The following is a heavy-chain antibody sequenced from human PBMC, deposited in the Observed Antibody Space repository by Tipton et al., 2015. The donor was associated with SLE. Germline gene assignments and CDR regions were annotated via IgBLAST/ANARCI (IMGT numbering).Heavy chain of an antibody. D-gene: IGHD3-10*01. Sequence: TLSLTCTVSGGSISSYYWSWIRQPPGKGLEWIGRIHTSGSTNYNPSLKSRVTISVDTSKNQFSLKLSSVTAADTAVYYCARHPTWVVQGDYGMDVWGQGTTVTVSS. CDR3: ARHPTWVVQGDYGMDV. CDR2: IHTSGST. J-gene: IGHJ6*02. V-gene: IGHV4-59*08. CDR1: GGSISSYY.